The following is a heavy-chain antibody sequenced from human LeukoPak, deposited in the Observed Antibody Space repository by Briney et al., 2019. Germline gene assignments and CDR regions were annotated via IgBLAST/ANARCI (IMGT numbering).Heavy chain of an antibody. V-gene: IGHV3-30*04. J-gene: IGHJ4*02. CDR2: ISYDGSNT. Sequence: GGSLRLSCAASGFTFSTYAMHWVRQAPGKGLEWVATISYDGSNTYYADSVKGRFTISRDISKNTLYLQMNSLRADDTAVYYCAKGGVYDILTGYYIYYFDYWGQGTLVTVSS. CDR1: GFTFSTYA. D-gene: IGHD3-9*01. CDR3: AKGGVYDILTGYYIYYFDY.